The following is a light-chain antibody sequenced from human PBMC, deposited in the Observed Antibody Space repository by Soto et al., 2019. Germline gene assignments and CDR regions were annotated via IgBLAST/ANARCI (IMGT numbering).Light chain of an antibody. CDR1: SSDLGAYKY. CDR2: EVS. J-gene: IGLJ1*01. V-gene: IGLV2-14*03. Sequence: QSALTQPASVSGSPGQSITISCAGTSSDLGAYKYVSWYQQHPDKAPKLILYEVSRRPSGVSNRFSGSKSGNTASLTISGLLAEDEADYYCSSYTSSSTGYVFGTGTKVTVL. CDR3: SSYTSSSTGYV.